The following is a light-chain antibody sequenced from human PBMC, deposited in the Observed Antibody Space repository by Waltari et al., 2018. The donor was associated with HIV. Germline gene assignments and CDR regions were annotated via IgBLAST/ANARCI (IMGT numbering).Light chain of an antibody. V-gene: IGLV7-46*01. CDR1: TGAATSGLH. CDR3: LLSYAGARPVV. Sequence: QAVVTQEPSLTVSPGGTVTLTCGSSTGAATSGLHAYWFQQKTGQAPKTLIYDTDNKHSWTPARFPGSLLGGKAALTLSGAQPEDEAKYYCLLSYAGARPVVFGGGTQLTVL. CDR2: DTD. J-gene: IGLJ2*01.